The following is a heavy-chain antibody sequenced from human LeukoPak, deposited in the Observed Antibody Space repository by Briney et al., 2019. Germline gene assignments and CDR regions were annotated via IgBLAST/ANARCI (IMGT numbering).Heavy chain of an antibody. CDR1: GYTFTSYG. J-gene: IGHJ5*02. D-gene: IGHD3-22*01. Sequence: ASVKVSCKASGYTFTSYGISWVRQAPGQGLEWMGWISAYNGNTNYAQKLQGRVTMTTDTSTSTAYMELSSLRSEDTAVYYCAREGGTMIVVDNWFDPWGQGTLVTVSS. V-gene: IGHV1-18*01. CDR2: ISAYNGNT. CDR3: AREGGTMIVVDNWFDP.